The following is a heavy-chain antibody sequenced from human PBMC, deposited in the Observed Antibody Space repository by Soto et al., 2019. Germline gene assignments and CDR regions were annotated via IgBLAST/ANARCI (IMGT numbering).Heavy chain of an antibody. V-gene: IGHV3-30*18. CDR2: ISYDGSDK. CDR1: GFTFSNYG. D-gene: IGHD3-3*01. CDR3: AKVTGDWSCSRCRRDYYYYYGMDV. Sequence: GSLRLSCAASGFTFSNYGMHWVRQAPGKGLEWVAVISYDGSDKYYADSVKGRFSISRDNSKNTLYLQMNSLRAEDTAVYYCAKVTGDWSCSRCRRDYYYYYGMDVWGQGTTVTVSS. J-gene: IGHJ6*02.